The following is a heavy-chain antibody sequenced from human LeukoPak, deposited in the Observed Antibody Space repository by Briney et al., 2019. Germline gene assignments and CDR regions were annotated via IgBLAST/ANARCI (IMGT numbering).Heavy chain of an antibody. V-gene: IGHV4-59*12. D-gene: IGHD3-10*01. Sequence: SEALSLTCTVSGGSLSSYYWRWMRQPPGQGLEWIVYIYDSWDTNYNPSLKSRVTISVDTSKNHFSLKLSSVTAADTAVYYCARGRGHMDVWGKGTTVTVSS. CDR2: IYDSWDT. CDR1: GGSLSSYY. J-gene: IGHJ6*03. CDR3: ARGRGHMDV.